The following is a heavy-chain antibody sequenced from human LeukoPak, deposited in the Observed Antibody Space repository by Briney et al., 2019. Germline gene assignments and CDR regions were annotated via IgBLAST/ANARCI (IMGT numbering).Heavy chain of an antibody. D-gene: IGHD3-10*01. CDR3: ARPAYYYGAGSWPY. Sequence: ASVKVSCKASGYIFSDYYIHWVRQAPGQGLEWMGWINPNSGDTNYAQRFQGRVTMTSDTPINTAYMELSRLTSDDTAVYYCARPAYYYGAGSWPYWGQGSLVTVSS. J-gene: IGHJ4*02. CDR2: INPNSGDT. CDR1: GYIFSDYY. V-gene: IGHV1-2*02.